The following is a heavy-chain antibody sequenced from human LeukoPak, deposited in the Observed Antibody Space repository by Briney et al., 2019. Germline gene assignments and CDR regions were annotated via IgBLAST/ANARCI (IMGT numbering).Heavy chain of an antibody. V-gene: IGHV1-18*01. CDR2: ISAYNGKT. J-gene: IGHJ6*03. CDR1: GHTFTSYA. CDR3: ARGSSSRYYMDV. Sequence: ASVKVSCKASGHTFTSYAISWVRQAPGQGLEWMGWISAYNGKTNYAQKLQGRVTMTTDTSTSTAYIELRSLRSDDTAVYYCARGSSSRYYMDVWGKGTTVTVSS.